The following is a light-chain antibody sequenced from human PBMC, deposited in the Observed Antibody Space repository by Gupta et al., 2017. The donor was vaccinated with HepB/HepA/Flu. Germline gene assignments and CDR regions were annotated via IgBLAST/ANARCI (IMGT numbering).Light chain of an antibody. Sequence: IQLTQSPSFLSASVGDRVTISCRASQGINNFLAWYQQKPGKAPNLLIYAAFTLQRGVPSRFSGSASGTEFTLTISSLQPEDFATYYCQQSEAYPVTFGQGTRLDLK. V-gene: IGKV1-9*01. CDR1: QGINNF. CDR3: QQSEAYPVT. J-gene: IGKJ5*01. CDR2: AAF.